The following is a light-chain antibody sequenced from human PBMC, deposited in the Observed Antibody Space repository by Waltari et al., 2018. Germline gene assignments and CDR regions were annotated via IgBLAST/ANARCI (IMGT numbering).Light chain of an antibody. CDR3: LQHNSYPYT. J-gene: IGKJ2*01. CDR2: AAS. CDR1: QVITNY. Sequence: DIQMTQSPSAMSASVVGRLTITCRASQVITNYLAWFQQVPGKVPKRLIYAASSLQSGVPSRFSGSGSGTEFTLTINGLQPEDFATYYCLQHNSYPYTFGQGTKLEIK. V-gene: IGKV1-17*03.